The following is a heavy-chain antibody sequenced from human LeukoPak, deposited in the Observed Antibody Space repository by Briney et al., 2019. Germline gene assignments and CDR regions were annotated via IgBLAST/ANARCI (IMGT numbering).Heavy chain of an antibody. Sequence: ASVKVSCKASGYTFTSYGISWVRQAPGQGLEWMGWISAYNGNTNYAQKLQGRVTMTTDTSTSTAYMELRSLRSDDTAVYYCARVSSSWYPNYYYYYYYMDVWGKGTTVTVSS. J-gene: IGHJ6*03. CDR1: GYTFTSYG. D-gene: IGHD6-13*01. CDR2: ISAYNGNT. CDR3: ARVSSSWYPNYYYYYYYMDV. V-gene: IGHV1-18*01.